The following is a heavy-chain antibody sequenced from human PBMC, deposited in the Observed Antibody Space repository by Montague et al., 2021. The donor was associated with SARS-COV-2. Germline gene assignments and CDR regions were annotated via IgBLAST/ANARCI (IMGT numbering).Heavy chain of an antibody. V-gene: IGHV4-59*12. CDR1: GGSISSYY. CDR3: ARDQTVLGWIWYGMDV. J-gene: IGHJ6*02. D-gene: IGHD3-3*01. Sequence: SETLSLTCTVSGGSISSYYWSWIRQPPGKGLEWIGSIDHSGNTNYNPSLKSRVSISIDTSSSQFSLYLTSVTAADAAVYYCARDQTVLGWIWYGMDVWGPGTTVTVSS. CDR2: IDHSGNT.